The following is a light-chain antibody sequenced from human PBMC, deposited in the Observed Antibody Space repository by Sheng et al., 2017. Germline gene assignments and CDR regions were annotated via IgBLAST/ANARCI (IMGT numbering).Light chain of an antibody. CDR2: AAS. J-gene: IGKJ1*01. Sequence: DIQMTQSPSSLSASVGDRVSITCRASQGISNSLAWYQQRPGEAPKLLLYAASTLETGVPSRFSGSGSGTDYTLTISGLQPEDFATYYCQEYYDMFTWTFGPGT. CDR3: QEYYDMFTWT. V-gene: IGKV1-NL1*01. CDR1: QGISNS.